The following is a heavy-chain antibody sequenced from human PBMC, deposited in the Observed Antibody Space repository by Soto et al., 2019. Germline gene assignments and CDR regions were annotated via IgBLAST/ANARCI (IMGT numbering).Heavy chain of an antibody. Sequence: SETLSLTCNASGGSISSTSYAWGWIRQSPGKGLEWIGTIDYSGTTYYNPSLKSRITISGDTSKNQISLKLSSVTAAETAVYYCARHVHNQGYEYYFDSWGQGTLVTVSS. V-gene: IGHV4-39*01. CDR1: GGSISSTSYA. J-gene: IGHJ4*02. D-gene: IGHD3-3*01. CDR3: ARHVHNQGYEYYFDS. CDR2: IDYSGTT.